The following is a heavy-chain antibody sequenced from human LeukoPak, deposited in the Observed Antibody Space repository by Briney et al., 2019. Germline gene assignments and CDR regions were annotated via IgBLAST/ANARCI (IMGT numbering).Heavy chain of an antibody. CDR2: INPHSRAT. CDR3: VTTSVTHTRDP. Sequence: ASVTVSFTASGNDFIDFYFNWVRQAPGRGLEWVGWINPHSRATHYAQRFRGRVTMEASISTGYMELNSLTSDDTAVYYCVTTSVTHTRDPWGQGTLVTVSS. J-gene: IGHJ5*02. CDR1: GNDFIDFY. D-gene: IGHD5/OR15-5a*01. V-gene: IGHV1-2*02.